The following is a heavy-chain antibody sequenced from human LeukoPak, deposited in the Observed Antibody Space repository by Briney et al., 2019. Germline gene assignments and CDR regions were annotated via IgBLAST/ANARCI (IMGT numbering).Heavy chain of an antibody. Sequence: ASVKVSCKASGGTFSSYAISWVRQAPGQGLEWMGRIIPILSIANYAQKFQGRVTITADKSTSTAYMELSSLRSEDTAVYYCAIDRVRSEMATINYFDYWGQGTLVTVSS. V-gene: IGHV1-69*04. CDR1: GGTFSSYA. D-gene: IGHD5-24*01. CDR2: IIPILSIA. CDR3: AIDRVRSEMATINYFDY. J-gene: IGHJ4*02.